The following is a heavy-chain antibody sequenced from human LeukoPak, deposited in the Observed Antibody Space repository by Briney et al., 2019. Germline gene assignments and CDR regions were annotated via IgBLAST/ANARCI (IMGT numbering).Heavy chain of an antibody. CDR2: VNRDGSET. V-gene: IGHV3-7*03. CDR1: GFTLSNHW. CDR3: VRKNAMDV. Sequence: GGSLRLSCAASGFTLSNHWMTWVRQVPGRGPEWVANVNRDGSETYYLDSVKGRFTISRDNAKNSLYLQMNSLRAEDTALYYCVRKNAMDVWGQGTTVIVSS. J-gene: IGHJ6*02.